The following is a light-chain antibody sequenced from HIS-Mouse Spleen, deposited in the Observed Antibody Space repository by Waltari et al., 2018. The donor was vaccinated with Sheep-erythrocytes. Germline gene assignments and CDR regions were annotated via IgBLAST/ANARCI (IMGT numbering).Light chain of an antibody. J-gene: IGLJ3*02. Sequence: QSALTQPPSASGSPGQSVTFSCTGTSSDVGGYNYVSWYQQHPGKAPKLMIYEGSKRPSGVSNRFSGSKSGNTASLTISGLQAEDEADYYCCSYAGSSTWVFGGGTKLTVL. CDR3: CSYAGSSTWV. CDR1: SSDVGGYNY. V-gene: IGLV2-23*01. CDR2: EGS.